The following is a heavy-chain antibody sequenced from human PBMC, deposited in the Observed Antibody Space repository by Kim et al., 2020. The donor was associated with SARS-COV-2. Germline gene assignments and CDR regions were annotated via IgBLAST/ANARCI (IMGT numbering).Heavy chain of an antibody. V-gene: IGHV3-11*05. D-gene: IGHD6-19*01. Sequence: TYKNYTDSVKGRFTVSRDNAKKSLTLELNSLRVEDTAVYYCARGVGGLFDSWGQGVVVTVSS. J-gene: IGHJ4*02. CDR3: ARGVGGLFDS. CDR2: TYK.